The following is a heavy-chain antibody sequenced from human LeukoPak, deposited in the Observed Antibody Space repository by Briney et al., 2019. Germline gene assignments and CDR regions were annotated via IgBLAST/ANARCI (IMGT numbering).Heavy chain of an antibody. CDR2: IYYSGST. D-gene: IGHD3-3*01. CDR3: ASIDFWSGYPDAFDI. Sequence: PSEALSLTCTVSGGSISSYYWSWIRQPPGKGLEWIGYIYYSGSTNYNPSLKSRVTISVDTSKNQFSLKLSSVTAADTAVYYCASIDFWSGYPDAFDIWGQGTMATVSS. V-gene: IGHV4-59*01. CDR1: GGSISSYY. J-gene: IGHJ3*02.